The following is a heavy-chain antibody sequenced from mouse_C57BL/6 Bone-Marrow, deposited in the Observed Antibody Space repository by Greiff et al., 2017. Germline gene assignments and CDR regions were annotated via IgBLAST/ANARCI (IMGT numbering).Heavy chain of an antibody. CDR1: GFYIKDDY. D-gene: IGHD1-1*01. CDR2: IDPENGDT. Sequence: EVKLMESGADLVRPSASVSLSCTASGFYIKDDYVHWVKQRPEQGLVWIGWIDPENGDTEYASNFQGKATITADPSSNTAYLQLSNLASEDTAVYYCTTDATALVGYGGQGNALTVSA. J-gene: IGHJ2*01. V-gene: IGHV14-4*01. CDR3: TTDATALVGY.